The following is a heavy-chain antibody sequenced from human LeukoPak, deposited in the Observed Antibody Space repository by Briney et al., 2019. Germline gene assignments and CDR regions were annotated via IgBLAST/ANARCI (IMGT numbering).Heavy chain of an antibody. CDR1: GGSISSYY. D-gene: IGHD1-14*01. CDR3: TRDPEYMDV. Sequence: SETLSLTCTVSGGSISSYYWSWIRQPPGKGLEWIGYIYYSGSTNYNPSLKSRVTISVDTSKNQFSLKLSSVTAADTAVYYCTRDPEYMDVWGKGTTVTVSS. V-gene: IGHV4-59*01. J-gene: IGHJ6*03. CDR2: IYYSGST.